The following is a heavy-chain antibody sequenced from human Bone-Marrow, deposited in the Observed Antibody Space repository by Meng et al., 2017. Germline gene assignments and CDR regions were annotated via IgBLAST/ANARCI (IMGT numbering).Heavy chain of an antibody. CDR1: AGTFSSYA. CDR2: IIPIFGTA. V-gene: IGHV1-69*06. Sequence: SLKISCRASAGTFSSYAISWVRQAPGQGLEWMGGIIPIFGTANYAQKFQGRVTIPADKSTSTAYMELSSLRSEDTAVYYCARARTIVVVKNDAFDIWGQGTMVTVSS. CDR3: ARARTIVVVKNDAFDI. J-gene: IGHJ3*02. D-gene: IGHD2-21*01.